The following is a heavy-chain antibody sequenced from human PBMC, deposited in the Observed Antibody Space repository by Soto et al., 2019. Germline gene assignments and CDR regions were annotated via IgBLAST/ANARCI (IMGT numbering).Heavy chain of an antibody. D-gene: IGHD3-22*01. CDR2: ISSSSSYI. CDR3: ASEYYYDSRGYSYGMDV. V-gene: IGHV3-21*01. CDR1: GFTFSSYS. J-gene: IGHJ6*02. Sequence: EVQLVESGGGLVKPGGSLRLSCAASGFTFSSYSMNWVRQAPGKGLEWVSSISSSSSYIYYADSVKGRFTISRDNAKNSRYLQMNSRRAEDTAVYYCASEYYYDSRGYSYGMDVWGQGTTVTVSS.